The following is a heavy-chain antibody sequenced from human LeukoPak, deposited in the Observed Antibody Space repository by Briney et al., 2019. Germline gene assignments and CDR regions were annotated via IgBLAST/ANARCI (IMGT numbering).Heavy chain of an antibody. CDR1: AFTFSSFA. D-gene: IGHD4-23*01. V-gene: IGHV3-23*01. J-gene: IGHJ4*02. Sequence: PGGSLRLSCAASAFTFSSFAMSWVRQAPGKGLEWVSTISSSGRNTYYADSAKGRFTISRDNSKNTLYLQMNSLRAEDTAIYYCAKSWSTVVTPGYWGQGTLVIVSS. CDR2: ISSSGRNT. CDR3: AKSWSTVVTPGY.